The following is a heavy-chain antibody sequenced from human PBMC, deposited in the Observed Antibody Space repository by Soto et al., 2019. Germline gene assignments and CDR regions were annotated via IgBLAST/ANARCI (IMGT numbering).Heavy chain of an antibody. CDR3: ARGLYDDNVAFDP. D-gene: IGHD4-17*01. CDR1: GFIVSSTY. V-gene: IGHV3-53*01. CDR2: LYSGGST. J-gene: IGHJ5*02. Sequence: GGSLRLSCAASGFIVSSTYMSWVRQAPGRGLEWVSVLYSGGSTYYAASVRGRFTISRDNSKNTLFLQMNSLRVEDTAIYYCARGLYDDNVAFDPWGQGTLVTVSS.